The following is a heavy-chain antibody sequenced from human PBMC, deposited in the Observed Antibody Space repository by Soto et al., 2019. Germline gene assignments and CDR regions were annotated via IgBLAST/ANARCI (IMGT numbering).Heavy chain of an antibody. Sequence: ASVKVSCKASGYTFTGYYMRWVRQAPGQGLEWMGWINPNSGGTNYAQKFQGRVTMTRDTSISTAYMELSRLRSDDTAVYYCARHLLRGYRLDYSNAWGQGTLVTVSS. CDR2: INPNSGGT. D-gene: IGHD4-4*01. CDR3: ARHLLRGYRLDYSNA. V-gene: IGHV1-2*02. CDR1: GYTFTGYY. J-gene: IGHJ5*02.